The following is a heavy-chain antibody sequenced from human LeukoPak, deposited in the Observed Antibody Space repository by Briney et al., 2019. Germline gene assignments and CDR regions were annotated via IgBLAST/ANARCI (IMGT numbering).Heavy chain of an antibody. Sequence: GESLKISCKGPGYSFTSYWIGWVRQMPGKGLEWMGIIYPGDSDTRYSPSFQGQVTISADKSISTAYLQWSSLKASDTAMYYCARHKGDYDFWSGPIGDYWGQGTLVTVSS. CDR3: ARHKGDYDFWSGPIGDY. J-gene: IGHJ4*02. D-gene: IGHD3-3*01. CDR1: GYSFTSYW. V-gene: IGHV5-51*01. CDR2: IYPGDSDT.